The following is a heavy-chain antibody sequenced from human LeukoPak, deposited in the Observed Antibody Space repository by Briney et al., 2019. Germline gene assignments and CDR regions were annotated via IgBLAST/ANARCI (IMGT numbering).Heavy chain of an antibody. D-gene: IGHD6-25*01. J-gene: IGHJ4*02. V-gene: IGHV3-30*04. CDR1: GFSFSFFA. CDR3: ARASAADYFDY. CDR2: ISYDGRSK. Sequence: PGGSLRLSCAASGFSFSFFAVHWVRQAPGKGLEWVAVISYDGRSKFYADSVKGRFTISRDNSENTLYLQMNSLRVEDTAVYYCARASAADYFDYWGPGTLVTVSS.